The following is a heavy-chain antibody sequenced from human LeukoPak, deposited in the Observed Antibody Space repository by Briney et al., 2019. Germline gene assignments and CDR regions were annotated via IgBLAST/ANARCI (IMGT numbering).Heavy chain of an antibody. D-gene: IGHD3-10*01. V-gene: IGHV1-69*13. J-gene: IGHJ4*02. CDR2: IIPIFGTA. CDR1: GGTFSSYA. Sequence: GASVKVSCKASGGTFSSYAISWVRQAPGQGLEWMGGIIPIFGTANYAQKFQGRVTITADESTSTAYMELSSLRSEDTAVYYCARAGVGSYYGSGTLSAFDYWGQGTLVTVSS. CDR3: ARAGVGSYYGSGTLSAFDY.